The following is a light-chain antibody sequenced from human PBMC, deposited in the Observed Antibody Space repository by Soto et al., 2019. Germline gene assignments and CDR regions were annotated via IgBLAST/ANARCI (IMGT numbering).Light chain of an antibody. CDR2: GAS. CDR1: QSVSSN. CDR3: QQYNNWGT. Sequence: EIVMTQSPATLSVSPGERATLSCRASQSVSSNLAWYQQKPGQAPRLRIYGASTRATGIPARLSGSGSGTEFTLTISSLQSEDFAVYYCQQYNNWGTFGQGTKVDIK. V-gene: IGKV3-15*01. J-gene: IGKJ1*01.